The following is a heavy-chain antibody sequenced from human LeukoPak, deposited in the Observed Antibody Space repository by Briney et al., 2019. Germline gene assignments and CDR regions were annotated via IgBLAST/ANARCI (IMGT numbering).Heavy chain of an antibody. CDR2: ISGSGGST. CDR1: GFTFSSYA. CDR3: AKVASYSSGWYLGY. J-gene: IGHJ4*02. Sequence: GGSLRLSCGASGFTFSSYAMNWVRQAPGKGLEWVSGISGSGGSTNYADSVKGRFTISRDNSKNTLYLQMNSLRAEDTAVYYCAKVASYSSGWYLGYWGQGTLVTVSS. V-gene: IGHV3-23*01. D-gene: IGHD6-19*01.